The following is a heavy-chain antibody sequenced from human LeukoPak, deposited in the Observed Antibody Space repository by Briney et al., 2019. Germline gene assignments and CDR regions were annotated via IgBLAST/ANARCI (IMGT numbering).Heavy chain of an antibody. CDR1: GYTFTSYG. CDR2: INPSGGST. J-gene: IGHJ4*02. D-gene: IGHD3-3*01. Sequence: ASVKVSCKASGYTFTSYGISWVRQAPGQGLEWMGIINPSGGSTSYAQKFQGRVTMTRDTSTGTVYMELSSLRSEDTAVYYCARGTYYDFWSGYWFDYWGQGTLVTVSS. CDR3: ARGTYYDFWSGYWFDY. V-gene: IGHV1-46*01.